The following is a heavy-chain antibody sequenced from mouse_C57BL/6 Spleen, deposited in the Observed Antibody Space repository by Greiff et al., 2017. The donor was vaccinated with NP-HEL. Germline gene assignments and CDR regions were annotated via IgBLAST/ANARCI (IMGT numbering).Heavy chain of an antibody. CDR3: ERGPYYDNSFAY. D-gene: IGHD2-4*01. V-gene: IGHV1-64*01. CDR2: IHPNSGST. Sequence: QVQLQQSGAELVKPGASVKLSCKASGYTFTSYWMHWVKQRPGQGLEWIGMIHPNSGSTNYNEKFKSKATLTVDKSSSTAYMQLRSLTSEYSAVYYCERGPYYDNSFAYWGKGTTLTVSS. CDR1: GYTFTSYW. J-gene: IGHJ2*01.